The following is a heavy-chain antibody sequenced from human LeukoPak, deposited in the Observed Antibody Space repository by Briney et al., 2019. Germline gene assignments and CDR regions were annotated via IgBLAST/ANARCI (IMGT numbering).Heavy chain of an antibody. CDR2: ISYDGSNK. CDR3: ARGVSMAQPHIDY. CDR1: GFSFSSYA. J-gene: IGHJ4*02. D-gene: IGHD2/OR15-2a*01. V-gene: IGHV3-30-3*01. Sequence: SGRSLRLSCAASGFSFSSYAMHWVRQAPGKGLEWVAVISYDGSNKYYADSVKGRFTISRDNSKNTLYLQMNGLRAEDTAVYYCARGVSMAQPHIDYWGQGTLITVSS.